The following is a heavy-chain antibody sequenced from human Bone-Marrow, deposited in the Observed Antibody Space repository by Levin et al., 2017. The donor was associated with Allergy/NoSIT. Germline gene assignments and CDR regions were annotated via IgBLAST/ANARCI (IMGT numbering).Heavy chain of an antibody. CDR3: ARVEGARDVDY. D-gene: IGHD3-16*01. CDR1: GYTFTGHY. V-gene: IGHV1-2*02. J-gene: IGHJ4*02. CDR2: INPNNGGT. Sequence: PGESLKISCKASGYTFTGHYMHWVRQAPGQGLEWMGWINPNNGGTNYAQKFQGRVTMTRDTSINTGYMELSSLRSDDTAVYYCARVEGARDVDYWGQGTLVTVSS.